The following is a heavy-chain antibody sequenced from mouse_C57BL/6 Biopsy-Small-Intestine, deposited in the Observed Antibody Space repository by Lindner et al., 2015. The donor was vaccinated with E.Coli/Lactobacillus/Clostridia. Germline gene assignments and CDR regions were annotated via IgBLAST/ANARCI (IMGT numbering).Heavy chain of an antibody. J-gene: IGHJ3*01. CDR2: IDPEDGET. V-gene: IGHV14-2*01. D-gene: IGHD2-4*01. Sequence: VQLQESGAELVKPGASVMLSCTASGFSIKDFYIHWVKQRTEQGLEWIGRIDPEDGETKYAPKFQGKATITADTSSNTAYLQLTSLTSEDTAVYYCANYDTVFAYWGQGTLVTVSA. CDR3: ANYDTVFAY. CDR1: GFSIKDFY.